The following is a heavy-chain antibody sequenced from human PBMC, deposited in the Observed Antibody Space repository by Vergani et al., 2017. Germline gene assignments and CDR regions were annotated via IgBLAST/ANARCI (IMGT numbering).Heavy chain of an antibody. Sequence: EVQPVESGGGLVKPGGSLRLSCTTSGFTFSSAWMSWVRQAPGKGLEWVARIRAKTDGEKTDYAAPVKDRITISKDDSKNTLYLQMNSLKNEDPAVYYCTTPTKWELRYYFDYWGQGTLVTVSS. J-gene: IGHJ4*02. D-gene: IGHD3-9*01. CDR1: GFTFSSAW. CDR3: TTPTKWELRYYFDY. V-gene: IGHV3-15*01. CDR2: IRAKTDGEKT.